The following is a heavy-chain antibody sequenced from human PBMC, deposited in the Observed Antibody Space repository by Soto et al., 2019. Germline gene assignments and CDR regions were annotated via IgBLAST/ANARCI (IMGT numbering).Heavy chain of an antibody. D-gene: IGHD2-15*01. V-gene: IGHV1-69*06. CDR3: ASLAPCIGGSCSGPNWFDH. Sequence: SVKISIEASGGTFIVYAMQWVRQAPGQGFEWMGGIIPIVAAADYAQKFQGRVSITADKSTNTVYMELSSLRSEDTAVYYCASLAPCIGGSCSGPNWFDHWGQGSLVTVSS. CDR1: GGTFIVYA. J-gene: IGHJ5*02. CDR2: IIPIVAAA.